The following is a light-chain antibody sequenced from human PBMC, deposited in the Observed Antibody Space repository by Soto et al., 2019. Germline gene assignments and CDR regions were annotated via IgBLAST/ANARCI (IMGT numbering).Light chain of an antibody. CDR1: QYISTY. V-gene: IGKV1-39*01. CDR3: QQSYTAPLT. Sequence: DIQMTQSPSSLSASVGDSVTITCRASQYISTYLAWYQQKPGKAPCLLIFASSLQSGVPPRFSGSGSGTDFTLTISSLHPEDFATYFCQQSYTAPLTFGGGTKVEL. CDR2: AS. J-gene: IGKJ4*01.